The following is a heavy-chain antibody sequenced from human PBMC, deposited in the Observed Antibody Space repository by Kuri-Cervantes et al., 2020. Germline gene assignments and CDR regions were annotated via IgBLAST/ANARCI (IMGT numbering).Heavy chain of an antibody. CDR1: GFTCGSYG. Sequence: GESLKISCAASGFTCGSYGMHWVRQAPGKGLEWVAVISYDGSNKYYADSVKGRFTISRDNSKNTLYLQMNSLRAEDTAVYYCANHDGSSWGNWFDPWGQGTLVTVSS. D-gene: IGHD6-6*01. CDR3: ANHDGSSWGNWFDP. V-gene: IGHV3-30*18. CDR2: ISYDGSNK. J-gene: IGHJ5*02.